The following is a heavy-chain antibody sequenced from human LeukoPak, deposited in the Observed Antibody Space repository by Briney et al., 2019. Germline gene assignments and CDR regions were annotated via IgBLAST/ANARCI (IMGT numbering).Heavy chain of an antibody. CDR3: ARDLDTYYGMDV. CDR1: GFTFSSYH. Sequence: PGGSLRLSCTATGFTFSSYHMHWVRQAPGKGLEWVSYISSRSSTIYYVNSVKGRFTISRDNAKNSLYLQMNSLRAEDTAVYYCARDLDTYYGMDVWGQGNTVIVSS. V-gene: IGHV3-48*01. J-gene: IGHJ6*02. D-gene: IGHD5-18*01. CDR2: ISSRSSTI.